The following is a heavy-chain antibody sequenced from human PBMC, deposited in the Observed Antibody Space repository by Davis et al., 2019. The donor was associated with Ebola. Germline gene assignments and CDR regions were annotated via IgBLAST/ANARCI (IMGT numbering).Heavy chain of an antibody. CDR1: GGSISSYY. D-gene: IGHD3-16*01. V-gene: IGHV4-59*08. J-gene: IGHJ5*02. Sequence: SETLSLTCTVSGGSISSYYWSWIRQPPGKGLEWIGYIYYSGSTNYNPSLKSRLTISVDTSKNQFSLKLSSVTAADTAVYYCARLGLYNWFDPWGQGPLVTVSS. CDR2: IYYSGST. CDR3: ARLGLYNWFDP.